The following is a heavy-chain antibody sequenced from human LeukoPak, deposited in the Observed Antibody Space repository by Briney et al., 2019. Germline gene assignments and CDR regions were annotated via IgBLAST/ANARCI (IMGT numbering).Heavy chain of an antibody. J-gene: IGHJ6*02. CDR3: AKGLDYHGSGSYHDYYYYYGTDA. V-gene: IGHV3-23*01. D-gene: IGHD3-10*01. CDR2: ITDSGNNT. Sequence: QSGGSLRLSCAASGFTFSSYAMSWVRQAPGKGLEWVSVITDSGNNTYYTGSVKGRFTISRDNSRSTLYLQMNSLRAEDTAVYYCAKGLDYHGSGSYHDYYYYYGTDAWGHGTTVTVSS. CDR1: GFTFSSYA.